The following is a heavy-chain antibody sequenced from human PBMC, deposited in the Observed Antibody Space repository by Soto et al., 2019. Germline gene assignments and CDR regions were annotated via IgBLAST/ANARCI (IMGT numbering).Heavy chain of an antibody. CDR2: MSTYNENK. CDR1: GYAFTSYG. CDR3: ANDAREADPSDV. V-gene: IGHV1-18*01. Sequence: ASVKVSCKASGYAFTSYGINWVRRAPGQGLEWVGWMSTYNENKVYAQKLQGRVAMTMDAATTTAFLDLSHLRSDDTAVYYCANDAREADPSDVWGQGTLVTVSS. J-gene: IGHJ3*01. D-gene: IGHD1-1*01.